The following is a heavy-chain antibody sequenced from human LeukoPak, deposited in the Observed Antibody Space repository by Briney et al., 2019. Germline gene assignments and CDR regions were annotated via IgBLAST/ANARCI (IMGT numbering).Heavy chain of an antibody. V-gene: IGHV4-34*01. D-gene: IGHD3-22*01. J-gene: IGHJ3*02. Sequence: SETLSLTCAVYGGSFSNYYWSWIRQPPGKGLEWIGEINHSGSTNYNPSLKSRVTISVDTSKNQFSLKLSSVTAADTAVYYCARGNYYDSRTYYRAFDIWGPGTMVTVSS. CDR2: INHSGST. CDR3: ARGNYYDSRTYYRAFDI. CDR1: GGSFSNYY.